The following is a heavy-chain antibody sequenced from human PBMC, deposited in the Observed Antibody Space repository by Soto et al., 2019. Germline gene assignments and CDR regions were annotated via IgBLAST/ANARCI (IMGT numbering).Heavy chain of an antibody. J-gene: IGHJ4*02. CDR2: IYYSGST. V-gene: IGHV4-59*08. Sequence: PSETLSLTCTVSGGSISSYYWSWIRQSPGKGLEWIGYIYYSGSTNYNPSLKSRVTISVDSSKNQFSLKLSSVTAADTAVYYCARRRDIFDYWGQGTLVTVS. CDR1: GGSISSYY. CDR3: ARRRDIFDY. D-gene: IGHD5-12*01.